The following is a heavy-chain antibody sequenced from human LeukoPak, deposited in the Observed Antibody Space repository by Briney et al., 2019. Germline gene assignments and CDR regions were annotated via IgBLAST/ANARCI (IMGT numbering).Heavy chain of an antibody. CDR3: ARGDGYNSYYFDY. J-gene: IGHJ4*02. Sequence: GGSLRLSCAASGFTVSSNYMSWVRQAPGKGLEWVSVIYSGGSTYYADSVKGRFTISRDNSKNTLYLQMNSLGAEDTAVYYCARGDGYNSYYFDYWGQGTLVTVSS. D-gene: IGHD5-24*01. CDR1: GFTVSSNY. CDR2: IYSGGST. V-gene: IGHV3-53*01.